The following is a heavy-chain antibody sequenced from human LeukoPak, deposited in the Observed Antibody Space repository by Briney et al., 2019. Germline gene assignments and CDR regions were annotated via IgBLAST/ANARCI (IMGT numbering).Heavy chain of an antibody. J-gene: IGHJ4*02. CDR2: IKHGGSEK. Sequence: PGGSLRLSCAASGFTFSSYWMSWVRQAPGKGLEWVANIKHGGSEKYYVDSVEGRFTISRDDAKNSLYLEMNSLRVEDTATYYCARGYGSGSYTPTKNWGQGVLVTVSS. V-gene: IGHV3-7*04. CDR1: GFTFSSYW. CDR3: ARGYGSGSYTPTKN. D-gene: IGHD3-10*01.